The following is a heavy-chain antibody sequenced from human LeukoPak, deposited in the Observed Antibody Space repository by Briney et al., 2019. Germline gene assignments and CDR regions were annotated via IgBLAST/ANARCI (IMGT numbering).Heavy chain of an antibody. J-gene: IGHJ4*02. V-gene: IGHV3-23*01. CDR1: GFTFAAYA. Sequence: GGSLRLSCAASGFTFAAYAMTWGRQAPGKGLEWVSGISGSGGSTYYADSVRGRFTISRDNSKNTLFLQMNSLRAEDTAVYYCAKDRGYCSGDSCPFFDYWGQGTLVTVSS. CDR2: ISGSGGST. D-gene: IGHD2-15*01. CDR3: AKDRGYCSGDSCPFFDY.